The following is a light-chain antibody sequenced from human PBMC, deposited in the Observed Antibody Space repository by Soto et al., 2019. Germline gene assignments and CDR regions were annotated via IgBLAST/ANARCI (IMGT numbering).Light chain of an antibody. CDR2: DAS. V-gene: IGKV3-11*01. J-gene: IGKJ5*01. CDR1: QSVSTY. Sequence: EIVLTQSPATLSLSPGERATLSCRASQSVSTYLSWYQQRPGQAPTLLIYDASYRATDSPPRFSGSGSGTDFTLTISSLEPEDFAVYYCQQRRSWPPTITFGQGTRLEI. CDR3: QQRRSWPPTIT.